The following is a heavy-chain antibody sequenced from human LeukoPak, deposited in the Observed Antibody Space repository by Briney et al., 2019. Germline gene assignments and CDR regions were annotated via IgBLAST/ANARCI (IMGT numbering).Heavy chain of an antibody. CDR1: GLSFSTFA. J-gene: IGHJ4*02. CDR3: ARASWVSSTDAVR. CDR2: IRGNGET. V-gene: IGHV3-23*01. D-gene: IGHD3-16*01. Sequence: PGGSLRLSCAASGLSFSTFAMSWVRQAPARGLEWVSSIRGNGETLYADSVKGRFNLFSDNSENTVYLQLNNLRAEDTAIYYCARASWVSSTDAVRWGQGTLVTVSS.